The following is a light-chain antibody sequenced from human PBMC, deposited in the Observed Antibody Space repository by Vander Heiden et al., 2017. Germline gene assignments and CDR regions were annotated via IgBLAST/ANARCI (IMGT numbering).Light chain of an antibody. CDR2: EDS. CDR1: ALLKKKY. J-gene: IGLJ3*02. CDR3: YSTDSSGNHRV. V-gene: IGLV3-10*01. Sequence: SYELTQPPSVSVSPGQTARITCSGDALLKKKYAYWYQQKSGQAPVLVIYEDSKRPSGIPERFSGSSSGTMATLTISGAQVEDEADYYCYSTDSSGNHRVFGGGTKLTVL.